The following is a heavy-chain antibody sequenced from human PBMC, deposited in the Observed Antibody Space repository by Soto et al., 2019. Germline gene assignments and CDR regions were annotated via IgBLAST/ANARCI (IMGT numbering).Heavy chain of an antibody. Sequence: QVQLVQSGAEVKKPGSSVKVSCKASGGNFTSYAISWVRQAPGQGLEVMGGIVPLFGTTNYAHKFRGRVTVTADESTSTVYMEMSSLRSEETAVYYCAKASGRSWYNWFDPWGQGTLATVST. V-gene: IGHV1-69*01. J-gene: IGHJ5*02. D-gene: IGHD6-13*01. CDR3: AKASGRSWYNWFDP. CDR2: IVPLFGTT. CDR1: GGNFTSYA.